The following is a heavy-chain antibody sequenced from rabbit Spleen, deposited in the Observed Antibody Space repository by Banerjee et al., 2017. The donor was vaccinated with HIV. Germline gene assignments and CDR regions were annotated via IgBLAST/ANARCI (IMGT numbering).Heavy chain of an antibody. V-gene: IGHV1S7*01. CDR1: GFDFNSYY. Sequence: QLKESGGGLVQPGGSLKLSCKASGFDFNSYYMSWVRQAPGKGLEWIGYIDPLFGSAYYASWMNGRFSITRENTQNTVSLQLNSLTAADTATYFCARGGGLWGQGTLVTVS. CDR2: IDPLFGSA. J-gene: IGHJ6*01. CDR3: ARGGGL.